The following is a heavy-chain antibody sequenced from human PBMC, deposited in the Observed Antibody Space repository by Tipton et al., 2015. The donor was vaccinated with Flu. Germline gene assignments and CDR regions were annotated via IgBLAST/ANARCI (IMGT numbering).Heavy chain of an antibody. CDR2: ISSSASTI. CDR3: AREGVGDSSGYYLIDAFDI. V-gene: IGHV3-48*03. J-gene: IGHJ3*02. D-gene: IGHD3-22*01. CDR1: GFTFSSYE. Sequence: QLVQSGGGLVQPGGSLRLSCAASGFTFSSYEMNWVRQAPGKGLEWVSYISSSASTIYYADSVKGRFTISRDNAKNSLYLQMNSLRPEDTAVYYSAREGVGDSSGYYLIDAFDIWGQGKMVTVSS.